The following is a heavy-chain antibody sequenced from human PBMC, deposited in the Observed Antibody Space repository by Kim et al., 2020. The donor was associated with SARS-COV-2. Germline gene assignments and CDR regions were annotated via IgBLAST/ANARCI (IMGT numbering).Heavy chain of an antibody. CDR3: ARALVGEDVWENHRYLDV. Sequence: GGSLRLSCEVSGFRFRDYAMHWVRQAPGKGLEWMAVIWFDGSERYYTDSMRGRLTITRDNSKNTLHLEMSSLSAEDTAVYYCARALVGEDVWENHRYLDVWGKGTTVTVSS. D-gene: IGHD3-10*01. J-gene: IGHJ6*04. CDR1: GFRFRDYA. V-gene: IGHV3-33*01. CDR2: IWFDGSER.